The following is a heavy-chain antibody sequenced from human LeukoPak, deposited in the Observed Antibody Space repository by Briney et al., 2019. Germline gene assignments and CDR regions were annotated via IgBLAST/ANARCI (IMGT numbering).Heavy chain of an antibody. V-gene: IGHV4-31*03. D-gene: IGHD3-9*01. CDR3: ARGRSVLRYFDWLFHFDY. J-gene: IGHJ4*02. CDR1: GGSISSGGYY. Sequence: SETLSLTCTVSGGSISSGGYYWSWIRQHPGKGLEWIVYIYYSGSTYYNPSLKSRVTISVDTSKNQFSLKLSSVTAADTAVYYCARGRSVLRYFDWLFHFDYWGQGTLVTVSS. CDR2: IYYSGST.